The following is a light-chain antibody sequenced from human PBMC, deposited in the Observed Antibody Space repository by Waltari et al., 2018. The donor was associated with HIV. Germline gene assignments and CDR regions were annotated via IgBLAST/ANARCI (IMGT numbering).Light chain of an antibody. CDR3: NAYTTGNTLEV. J-gene: IGLJ3*02. Sequence: QSALTQPASVSGSPGQSITISCTGTGSDVGAYDYVSWYQQHPGKAPKRILYEVFNRPSGVSKRFAGSKSGNTASLTISGLQPEDEADYYCNAYTTGNTLEVFGGGTKLTVL. CDR2: EVF. CDR1: GSDVGAYDY. V-gene: IGLV2-14*01.